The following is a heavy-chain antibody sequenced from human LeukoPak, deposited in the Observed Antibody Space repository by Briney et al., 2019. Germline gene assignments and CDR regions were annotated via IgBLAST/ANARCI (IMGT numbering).Heavy chain of an antibody. D-gene: IGHD4/OR15-4a*01. Sequence: SVKVSCKASGGTFSSYAISWVRQAPGQGLEWMGRIIPILGIASYAQKFQGRVTITADKSTSTAYMELSSLRSEDTAVYYCARGLVLGSEDAFDIWGQGTMVTVSS. J-gene: IGHJ3*02. CDR2: IIPILGIA. V-gene: IGHV1-69*04. CDR1: GGTFSSYA. CDR3: ARGLVLGSEDAFDI.